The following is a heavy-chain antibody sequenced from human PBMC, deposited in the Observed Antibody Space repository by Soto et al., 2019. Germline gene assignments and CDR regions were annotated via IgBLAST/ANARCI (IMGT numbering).Heavy chain of an antibody. Sequence: GESLNSSCKGSGYSFIPCWIAWVRQMPGKGLEWMGIIYLGDSDTRYSPSFQGQVTISADKSISTAYLQWSSLKASDTAMYYCARGQFGGNSRVALDPWGHRPLVTV. V-gene: IGHV5-51*01. CDR1: GYSFIPCW. CDR3: ARGQFGGNSRVALDP. J-gene: IGHJ5*02. D-gene: IGHD4-4*01. CDR2: IYLGDSDT.